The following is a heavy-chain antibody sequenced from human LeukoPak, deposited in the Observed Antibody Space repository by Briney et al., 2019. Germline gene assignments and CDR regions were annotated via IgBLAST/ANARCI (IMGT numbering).Heavy chain of an antibody. J-gene: IGHJ6*03. CDR1: GGSISSSSYY. CDR2: FYYSGST. Sequence: SETLSLTCTVSGGSISSSSYYWGWIRQPPGKGLEWIGSFYYSGSTYYNPSLKSRVTISVDTSKNHFSLKLSSVTAADTAEYYCARHGTGATTGSYYYYMDVWGKGTTVTVSS. V-gene: IGHV4-39*01. D-gene: IGHD1-26*01. CDR3: ARHGTGATTGSYYYYMDV.